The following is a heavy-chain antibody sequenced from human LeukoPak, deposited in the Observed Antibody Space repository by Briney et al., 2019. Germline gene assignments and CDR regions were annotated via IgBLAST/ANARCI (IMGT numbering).Heavy chain of an antibody. V-gene: IGHV3-21*01. D-gene: IGHD3-10*01. Sequence: GGSLRLSCAASGFTFSSYSMNWVRQAPGKGLEWVSSISSSSSYIYYADSVKRRFTISRDNAKNSLYLQMNSLRAEDTAVYYCARGLSGSMVYWGQGTLVTVSS. CDR3: ARGLSGSMVY. J-gene: IGHJ4*02. CDR2: ISSSSSYI. CDR1: GFTFSSYS.